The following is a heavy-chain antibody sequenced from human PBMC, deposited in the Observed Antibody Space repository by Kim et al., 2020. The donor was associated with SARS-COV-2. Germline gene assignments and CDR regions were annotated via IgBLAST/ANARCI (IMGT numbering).Heavy chain of an antibody. V-gene: IGHV3-23*01. CDR2: VSDTGADR. Sequence: GGSLRFSCAASGFTFSGYGMSWVRQAPGKGLEWVSAVSDTGADRNYANSVKGRFTISRDNSKNTLYLQMNSLRDEDTAVYYCAKRLGPTTPNFDYWGQGTLVTVSS. CDR1: GFTFSGYG. D-gene: IGHD1-26*01. CDR3: AKRLGPTTPNFDY. J-gene: IGHJ4*02.